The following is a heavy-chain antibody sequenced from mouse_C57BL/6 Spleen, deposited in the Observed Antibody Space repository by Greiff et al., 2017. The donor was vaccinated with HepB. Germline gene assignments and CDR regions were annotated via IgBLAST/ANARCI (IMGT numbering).Heavy chain of an antibody. D-gene: IGHD2-5*01. CDR2: ISSGGDYI. Sequence: EVNVVESGEGLVKPGGSLKLSCAASGFTFSSYAMSWVRQTPEKRLEWVAYISSGGDYIYYADTVKGRFTISRDNARNTLYLQMSSLKSEDTAMYYCTREDSNYVAYWGQGTLVTVSA. J-gene: IGHJ3*01. CDR3: TREDSNYVAY. CDR1: GFTFSSYA. V-gene: IGHV5-9-1*02.